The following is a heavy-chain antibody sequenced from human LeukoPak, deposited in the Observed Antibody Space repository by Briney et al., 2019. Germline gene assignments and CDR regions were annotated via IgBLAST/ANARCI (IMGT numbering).Heavy chain of an antibody. CDR2: IWYDGSNK. CDR1: GFTFSSYG. V-gene: IGHV3-33*06. CDR3: AKDPYSSSSNHFDY. Sequence: GGSLRLSCAASGFTFSSYGMHWVRQAPGKGLEWVAVIWYDGSNKYYADSVKGRFTISRDNSKNTLYLQMNSLRAEDTAVYYRAKDPYSSSSNHFDYWGQGTLVTVSS. D-gene: IGHD6-6*01. J-gene: IGHJ4*02.